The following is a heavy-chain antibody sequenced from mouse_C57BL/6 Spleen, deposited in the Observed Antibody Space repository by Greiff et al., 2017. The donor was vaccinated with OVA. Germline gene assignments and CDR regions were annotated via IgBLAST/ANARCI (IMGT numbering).Heavy chain of an antibody. CDR3: ARGGYHFAY. CDR2: ISDGGSYT. CDR1: GFTFSSYA. Sequence: VQLKESGGGLVKPGGSLKLSCAASGFTFSSYAMSWVRQTPEKRLEWVATISDGGSYTYYPDNVKGRFTISRDNAKNNLYLQMSHLKSEDTAMYYCARGGYHFAYWGQGTLVTVSA. J-gene: IGHJ3*01. D-gene: IGHD3-1*01. V-gene: IGHV5-4*01.